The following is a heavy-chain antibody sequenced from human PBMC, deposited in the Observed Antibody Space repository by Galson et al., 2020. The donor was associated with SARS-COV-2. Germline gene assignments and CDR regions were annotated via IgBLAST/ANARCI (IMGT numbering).Heavy chain of an antibody. V-gene: IGHV4-4*07. CDR2: IYPSGST. Sequence: WIGRIYPSGSTDYNPSLKSRVTMSVETYKNQFSLNLESVTAADAAVYYCARGRGYSGYVFDYWGKGILVTVSS. CDR3: ARGRGYSGYVFDY. J-gene: IGHJ4*02. D-gene: IGHD5-12*01.